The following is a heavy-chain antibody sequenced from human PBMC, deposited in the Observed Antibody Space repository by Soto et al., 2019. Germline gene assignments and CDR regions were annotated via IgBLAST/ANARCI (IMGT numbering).Heavy chain of an antibody. Sequence: PGGSLRLSCAASGFTFSTYAMNWVRQAPGKGLEWVSGISGSGDSTYYADSVKGRFTVSRDNSKNTLYLQMNSLRAEDTAVFYCAKERSSGWSFDYWGQGTLVPSPQ. J-gene: IGHJ4*02. CDR3: AKERSSGWSFDY. V-gene: IGHV3-23*01. CDR1: GFTFSTYA. D-gene: IGHD6-19*01. CDR2: ISGSGDST.